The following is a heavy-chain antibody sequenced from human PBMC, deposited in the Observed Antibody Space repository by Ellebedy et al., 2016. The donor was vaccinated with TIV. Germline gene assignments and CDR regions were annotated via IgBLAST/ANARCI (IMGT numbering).Heavy chain of an antibody. CDR1: GFTFGRYA. D-gene: IGHD3-9*01. Sequence: PGGSLRLSCAASGFTFGRYAMNWVRQTPEKGLEWVSGISASAITTYYADSVEGRFIISSDSSKNTLYLQMNSLRADDTAIYHCARSGNFDWWYFDYWGRGALVTVSS. CDR2: ISASAITT. CDR3: ARSGNFDWWYFDY. V-gene: IGHV3-23*01. J-gene: IGHJ4*02.